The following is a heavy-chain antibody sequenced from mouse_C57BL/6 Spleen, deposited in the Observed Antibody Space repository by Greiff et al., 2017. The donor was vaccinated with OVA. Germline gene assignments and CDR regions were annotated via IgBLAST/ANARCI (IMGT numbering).Heavy chain of an antibody. CDR1: GYTFTDYY. CDR3: ARWGLFYAMDY. Sequence: QVQLQQSWAELVRPGASVKLSCKASGYTFTDYYINWVKQRPGQGLEWIARIYPGSGNTYYNEKFKGKATLTAEKSSSTAYMQLSSLTSEDSAVYFCARWGLFYAMDYWGQGTSVTVSS. D-gene: IGHD3-1*01. CDR2: IYPGSGNT. V-gene: IGHV1-76*01. J-gene: IGHJ4*01.